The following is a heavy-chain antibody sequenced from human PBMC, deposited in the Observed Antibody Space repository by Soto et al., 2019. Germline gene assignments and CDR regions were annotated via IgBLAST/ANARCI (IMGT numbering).Heavy chain of an antibody. CDR1: GYTFTGYY. J-gene: IGHJ4*02. CDR2: INPNSGGT. D-gene: IGHD2-2*01. Sequence: GASVKVSCKASGYTFTGYYMHWVRQAPGQGLGWMGWINPNSGGTNYAQKFQGWVTMTRDTSISTAYMELSRLRSDDTAVYYCARSYCSSTSRYAYDYWSQGTLVTVSS. CDR3: ARSYCSSTSRYAYDY. V-gene: IGHV1-2*04.